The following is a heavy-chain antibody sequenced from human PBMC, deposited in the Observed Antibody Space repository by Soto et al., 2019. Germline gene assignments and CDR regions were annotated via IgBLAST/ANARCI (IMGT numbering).Heavy chain of an antibody. Sequence: PGGSLRLSCAASGFTFSRYGMHWVRQAPGKGLEWVAVITYDGTNKYYADSVKGRFTISRDNAKNTLYLQMNSLRAEDTAVYYCVRFYGMDVWGQGTTVTVSS. V-gene: IGHV3-30*03. J-gene: IGHJ6*02. CDR1: GFTFSRYG. CDR3: VRFYGMDV. CDR2: ITYDGTNK.